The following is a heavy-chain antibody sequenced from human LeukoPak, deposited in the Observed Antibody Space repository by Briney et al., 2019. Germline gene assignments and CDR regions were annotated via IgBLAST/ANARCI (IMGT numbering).Heavy chain of an antibody. J-gene: IGHJ6*03. V-gene: IGHV4-39*01. D-gene: IGHD6-6*01. CDR2: IYYSGST. CDR3: ARLRSSSEYYYYYMGV. Sequence: PSETLSLTCTVSGGSISSSSYYWGWIRQPPGKGLEWIGSIYYSGSTYYNPSLKSRVTISVDTSKNQFSLKLSSVTAADTAVYYCARLRSSSEYYYYYMGVWGKGTTVTVPS. CDR1: GGSISSSSYY.